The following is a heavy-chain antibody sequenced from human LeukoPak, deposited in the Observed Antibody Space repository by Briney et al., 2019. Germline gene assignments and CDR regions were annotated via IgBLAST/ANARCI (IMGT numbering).Heavy chain of an antibody. D-gene: IGHD3-9*01. Sequence: PSETLSLTCTVSGGSISSYYWSWIRQPAGKGLEWIGRIYTSGSTNYNPSLKSRVTISVDTSKNQFSLKLSSVTAADTAVYYCARPLYYDILTGEYYFDYWGQGTLVNVSS. J-gene: IGHJ4*02. CDR2: IYTSGST. CDR3: ARPLYYDILTGEYYFDY. CDR1: GGSISSYY. V-gene: IGHV4-4*07.